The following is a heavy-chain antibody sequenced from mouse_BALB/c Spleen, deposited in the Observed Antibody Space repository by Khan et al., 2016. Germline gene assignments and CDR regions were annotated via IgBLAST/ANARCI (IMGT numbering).Heavy chain of an antibody. CDR2: IWSDGST. CDR3: ARRDDGGGAMDY. V-gene: IGHV2-6*02. CDR1: GFSLTSYG. D-gene: IGHD2-3*01. Sequence: QVTLKESGPGLVAPSQSLSITCTVSGFSLTSYGVHWVRQPPGKGLEWLVVIWSDGSTTYNSALKSRLSFSKDNSKSQVFLKMNSLQTDDTAMYYCARRDDGGGAMDYWGQGTSVTVSS. J-gene: IGHJ4*01.